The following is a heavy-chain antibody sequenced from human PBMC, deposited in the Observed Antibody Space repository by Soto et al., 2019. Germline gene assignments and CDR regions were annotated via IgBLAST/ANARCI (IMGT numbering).Heavy chain of an antibody. CDR1: GFTFDDYT. V-gene: IGHV3-43*01. Sequence: PGGSLRLSCAASGFTFDDYTMHWVRQAPGKGLEWVSLISWDGGSTYYADSVKGRFTISRDNSKNSLYLQMNSLRTEDTALYYCAKVGHTRSVLRFLEWLPDYWGQGTLVTVSS. CDR2: ISWDGGST. D-gene: IGHD3-3*01. CDR3: AKVGHTRSVLRFLEWLPDY. J-gene: IGHJ4*02.